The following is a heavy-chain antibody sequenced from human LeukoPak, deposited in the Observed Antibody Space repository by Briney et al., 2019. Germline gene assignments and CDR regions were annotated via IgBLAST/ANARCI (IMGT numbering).Heavy chain of an antibody. CDR2: IYPGDSAT. CDR3: ARLPYCGGDCYPNWFDT. J-gene: IGHJ5*02. D-gene: IGHD2-21*02. CDR1: GYSFTNYL. V-gene: IGHV5-51*01. Sequence: GESLKFSCKASGYSFTNYLIGWVGQMPGKGLELMGVIYPGDSATRYSPSFQGKVTISVDKSMRTAYLQWSSLKASDIAMYYCARLPYCGGDCYPNWFDTWGQGTLVTASS.